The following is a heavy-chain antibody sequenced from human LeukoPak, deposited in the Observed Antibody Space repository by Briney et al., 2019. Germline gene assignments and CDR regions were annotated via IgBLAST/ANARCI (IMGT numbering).Heavy chain of an antibody. D-gene: IGHD3-10*01. CDR1: GFTFSNW. V-gene: IGHV3-74*01. CDR3: ARALYGSGNYYYPGDY. Sequence: PGGSLRFSCAASGFTFSNWMHWVRQAPGKGLVWVSRINSDGSSTTYADSVKGRFTISRDNAKNTLYLQMNSLRAEDTAMYYCARALYGSGNYYYPGDYWGQGTLVTVSS. CDR2: INSDGSST. J-gene: IGHJ4*02.